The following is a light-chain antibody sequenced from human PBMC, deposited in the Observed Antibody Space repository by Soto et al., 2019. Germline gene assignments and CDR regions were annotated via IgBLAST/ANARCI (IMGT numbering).Light chain of an antibody. J-gene: IGKJ1*01. CDR3: QQYNSYSWT. V-gene: IGKV1-5*01. CDR2: DAS. CDR1: QSISSW. Sequence: MPMTHSPSTLSASVGYRVTITCRASQSISSWLAWYQQKPGKAPKLLIYDASSLESGVPSRFSGSRSGTEFTLTISSLQPDDFATYYCQQYNSYSWTFGQGTKVDIK.